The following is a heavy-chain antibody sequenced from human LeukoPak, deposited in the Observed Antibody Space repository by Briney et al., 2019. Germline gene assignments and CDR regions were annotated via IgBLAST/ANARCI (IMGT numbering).Heavy chain of an antibody. CDR3: ARVESGSYYDAFDI. J-gene: IGHJ3*02. V-gene: IGHV1-8*01. CDR2: XNPNSGNT. Sequence: WMGXXNPNSGNTGYAQKFQGRVTMTRNTSISTAYMELSSLRSEDTAVYYCARVESGSYYDAFDIWGQGTMVTVSS. D-gene: IGHD1-26*01.